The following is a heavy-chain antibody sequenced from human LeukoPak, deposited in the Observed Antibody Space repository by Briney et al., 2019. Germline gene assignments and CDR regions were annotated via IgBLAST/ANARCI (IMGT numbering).Heavy chain of an antibody. J-gene: IGHJ4*02. Sequence: PGGSLRLSCAASGFTFSSHAMSWVRQAPGKGLEWVSAISISGGSTYYADSVKGRFTISRDNSKNTLYLQMNSLRPEDTAVYYCANEIRPNDHWGQGTLVTASS. CDR3: ANEIRPNDH. CDR1: GFTFSSHA. D-gene: IGHD4-17*01. CDR2: ISISGGST. V-gene: IGHV3-23*01.